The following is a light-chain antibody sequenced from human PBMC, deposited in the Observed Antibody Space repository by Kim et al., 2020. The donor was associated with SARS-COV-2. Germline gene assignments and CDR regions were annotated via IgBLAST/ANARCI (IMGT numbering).Light chain of an antibody. Sequence: ASFGDRVTSTCRASQSISSWLAWYQQKPGKAPKLLIYKASSLESGVPSRFSGSGSGTEFTLTISGLQADDFAIYYCQQYYNYSWTFGQGTKVDIK. CDR1: QSISSW. CDR3: QQYYNYSWT. CDR2: KAS. J-gene: IGKJ1*01. V-gene: IGKV1-5*03.